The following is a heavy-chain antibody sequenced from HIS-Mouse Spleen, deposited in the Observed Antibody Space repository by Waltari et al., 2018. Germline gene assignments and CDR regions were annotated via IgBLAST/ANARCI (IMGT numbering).Heavy chain of an antibody. CDR1: GGSIRSSSYY. D-gene: IGHD2-8*01. CDR2: IYYSGST. CDR3: ARLCYCTNGVCYYKGEYYFDY. J-gene: IGHJ4*02. Sequence: QLQLQESGPGLVKPSETLSLTCTVSGGSIRSSSYYWGWIRQPPGKGLEWIGSIYYSGSTYYNPSLKSRVTISVDTSKNQFSLKLSSVTAADTAVYYCARLCYCTNGVCYYKGEYYFDYWGQGTLVTVSS. V-gene: IGHV4-39*01.